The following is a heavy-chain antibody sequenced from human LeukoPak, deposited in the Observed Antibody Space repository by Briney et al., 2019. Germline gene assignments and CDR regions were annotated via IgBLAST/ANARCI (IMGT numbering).Heavy chain of an antibody. D-gene: IGHD6-13*01. CDR3: ARDQIAAAGRFDY. J-gene: IGHJ4*02. CDR2: IIPIFGTA. Sequence: SVKVSCKASGGTFSSYAISWVRQAPGQGLEWMGGIIPIFGTANYAQRFQGRVTITTDESTSTAYMELSSLRSEDTAVYYCARDQIAAAGRFDYWGQGTLVTVSS. V-gene: IGHV1-69*05. CDR1: GGTFSSYA.